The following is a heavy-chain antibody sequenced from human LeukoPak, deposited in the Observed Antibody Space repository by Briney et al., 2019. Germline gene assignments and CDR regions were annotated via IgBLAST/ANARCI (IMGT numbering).Heavy chain of an antibody. Sequence: PGGSLRLSCAASGFTFSSYGMHWVRQAPCKGLEWVAFVRYDGSNKYYADSVKGRFTISRDNSKNTLYLQMNSLRAEDTAVYYCAKDRGIAVAEYYFDYWGQGTLVTVSS. CDR3: AKDRGIAVAEYYFDY. V-gene: IGHV3-30*02. D-gene: IGHD6-19*01. CDR2: VRYDGSNK. CDR1: GFTFSSYG. J-gene: IGHJ4*02.